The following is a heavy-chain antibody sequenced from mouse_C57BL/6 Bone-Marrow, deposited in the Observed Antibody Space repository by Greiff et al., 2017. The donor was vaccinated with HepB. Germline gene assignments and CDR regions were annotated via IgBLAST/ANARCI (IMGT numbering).Heavy chain of an antibody. J-gene: IGHJ1*03. CDR2: IYPRSGNT. D-gene: IGHD1-1*01. V-gene: IGHV1-81*01. CDR3: ARSNYGSSYWYFDV. CDR1: GYTFTSYG. Sequence: QVQLQQSGAELARPGASVKLSCKASGYTFTSYGISWVKQRTGQGLEWIGEIYPRSGNTYYNEKFKGKATLTADKSSSPAYMELRSLTSEDSAVYFCARSNYGSSYWYFDVWGTGTTVTVSS.